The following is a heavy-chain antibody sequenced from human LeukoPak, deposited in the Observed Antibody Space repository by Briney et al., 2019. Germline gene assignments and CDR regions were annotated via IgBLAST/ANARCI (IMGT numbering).Heavy chain of an antibody. CDR3: ARLVITLYGDWYFDL. D-gene: IGHD3-10*02. J-gene: IGHJ2*01. CDR2: ISAYNGNT. Sequence: ASVKVSCKASGYTFTSYGISWVRQAPGQGLEWMGRISAYNGNTNYAQKLQGRVTMTTDTSTSTAYMELRSLRSDDTAVYYCARLVITLYGDWYFDLWGRGTLVTVSS. CDR1: GYTFTSYG. V-gene: IGHV1-18*01.